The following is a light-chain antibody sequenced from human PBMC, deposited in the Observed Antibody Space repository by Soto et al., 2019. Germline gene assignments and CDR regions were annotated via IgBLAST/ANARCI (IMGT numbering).Light chain of an antibody. CDR2: ENN. Sequence: NFMLTQPHSVSESPGKTVTISCTRCSGSIAHNYVQWYQQRPGSAPTTVIYENNQRPSGVPDRFSGSIDSSSNSASLTISGLRTEDEADYYCHSYDTSNPAWVFGGGTKLTVL. V-gene: IGLV6-57*04. CDR1: SGSIAHNY. J-gene: IGLJ3*02. CDR3: HSYDTSNPAWV.